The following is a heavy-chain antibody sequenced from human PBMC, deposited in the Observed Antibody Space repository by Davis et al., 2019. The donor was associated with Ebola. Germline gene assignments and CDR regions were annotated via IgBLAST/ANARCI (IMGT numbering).Heavy chain of an antibody. Sequence: SETLSLTCTVSGGSISSYYWSWIRQPPGKGLEWIGYIYYSGSTNYNPSLKSRVTIPVDTSKNQFSLKLSSVTAADTAVYYCARHLGWFDPWGQGTLVTVSS. CDR1: GGSISSYY. CDR2: IYYSGST. V-gene: IGHV4-59*08. J-gene: IGHJ5*02. D-gene: IGHD3-16*01. CDR3: ARHLGWFDP.